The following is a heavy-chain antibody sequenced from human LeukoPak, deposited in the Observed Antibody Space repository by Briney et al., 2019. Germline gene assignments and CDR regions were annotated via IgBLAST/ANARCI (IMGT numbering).Heavy chain of an antibody. CDR1: GGTFSSYA. Sequence: ASVKVPCKASGGTFSSYAISWVRQAPGQGLEWMGRIIPIFGTANYAQKFQGRVTITTDESTSTAYMELSSLRSEDTAVYYCARDSYYDSSGLSDYWGQGTLVTVSS. D-gene: IGHD3-22*01. CDR3: ARDSYYDSSGLSDY. V-gene: IGHV1-69*05. CDR2: IIPIFGTA. J-gene: IGHJ4*02.